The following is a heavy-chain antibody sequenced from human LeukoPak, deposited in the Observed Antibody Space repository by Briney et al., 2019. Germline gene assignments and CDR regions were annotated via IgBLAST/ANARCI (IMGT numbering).Heavy chain of an antibody. D-gene: IGHD4-11*01. CDR2: SGST. CDR1: GYSISSGYY. V-gene: IGHV4-38-2*02. CDR3: ARDHPNYSNSRFDY. J-gene: IGHJ4*02. Sequence: SETLSLTCTVTGYSISSGYYWGWIRQPPGKGLEWIGSGSTYYNPSLKSRVTMSVDTPKNQFSLKLSSVTAADTAVYYCARDHPNYSNSRFDYWGQGTLVTVSS.